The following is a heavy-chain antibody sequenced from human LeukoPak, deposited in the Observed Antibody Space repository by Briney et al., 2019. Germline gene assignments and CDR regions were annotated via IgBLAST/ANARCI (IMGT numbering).Heavy chain of an antibody. CDR1: GGSISSYY. V-gene: IGHV4-59*08. CDR3: ASEIVDTAMVTPYFDQ. Sequence: PSETLSLTCTVSGGSISSYYWSWIRQPPGKGLEWIGYIFYSGSTNYNPSLKSRVTISVDTSKNQFSLKLSSVTAADTAVYYCASEIVDTAMVTPYFDQWGQGTLVTVSS. CDR2: IFYSGST. D-gene: IGHD5-18*01. J-gene: IGHJ4*02.